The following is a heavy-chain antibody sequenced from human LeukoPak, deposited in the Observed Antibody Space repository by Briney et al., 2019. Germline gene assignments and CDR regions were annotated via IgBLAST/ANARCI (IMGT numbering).Heavy chain of an antibody. CDR2: MNPNSGNT. D-gene: IGHD1-20*01. CDR1: GYTFTSYD. V-gene: IGHV1-8*03. CDR3: ARGAYNCNYLGY. Sequence: ALVKVSCKASGYTFTSYDINGVRQATGQGLEGRGWMNPNSGNTGYAQKFQGRVTITRNTSISTAYMELSSLRSEDTAVYYCARGAYNCNYLGYWGQGTLVTVSS. J-gene: IGHJ4*02.